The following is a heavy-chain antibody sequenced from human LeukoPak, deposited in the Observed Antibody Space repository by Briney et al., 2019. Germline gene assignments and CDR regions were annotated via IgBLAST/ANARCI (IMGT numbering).Heavy chain of an antibody. D-gene: IGHD3-3*01. J-gene: IGHJ6*03. V-gene: IGHV4-59*01. Sequence: SSETLSLTCTVSGGSISSYYWSWIRQPPGKGLEWVGYIYYSGSTNYNPSLKSRVPISVDTSKNQFSLKLSSVTAADTAVYYCARARAIFGVVIIPPYMDVWGKGTTVTVSS. CDR1: GGSISSYY. CDR2: IYYSGST. CDR3: ARARAIFGVVIIPPYMDV.